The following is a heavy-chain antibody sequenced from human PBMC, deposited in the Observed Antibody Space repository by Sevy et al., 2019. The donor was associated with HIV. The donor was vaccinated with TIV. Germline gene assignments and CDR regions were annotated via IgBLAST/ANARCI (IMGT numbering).Heavy chain of an antibody. V-gene: IGHV3-64*04. Sequence: GGSLRLSCSASGFTFSSYAMHWVRQAPGKGLEYVSAISSNGGSTYYADSVKGRFTISRDNSKNTLYLQMNSLRAEETAGYYCARDGYYYDSSGYYYVSSYYYYGMDVWGQGTTVTVSS. D-gene: IGHD3-22*01. CDR2: ISSNGGST. CDR1: GFTFSSYA. J-gene: IGHJ6*02. CDR3: ARDGYYYDSSGYYYVSSYYYYGMDV.